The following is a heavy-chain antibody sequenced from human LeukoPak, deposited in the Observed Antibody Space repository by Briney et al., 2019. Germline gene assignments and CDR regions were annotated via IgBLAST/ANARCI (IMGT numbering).Heavy chain of an antibody. Sequence: GGSLRLSCAASGFTFGSYGMHWVRQAPGKGLEWVAVISYDGSNKYYADSVKGRFTISRDNSKNTLYLQMNSLRAEDTAVYYCAKDQRSGSYIDYWGQGTLVTVSS. CDR1: GFTFGSYG. J-gene: IGHJ4*02. CDR2: ISYDGSNK. CDR3: AKDQRSGSYIDY. D-gene: IGHD1-26*01. V-gene: IGHV3-30*18.